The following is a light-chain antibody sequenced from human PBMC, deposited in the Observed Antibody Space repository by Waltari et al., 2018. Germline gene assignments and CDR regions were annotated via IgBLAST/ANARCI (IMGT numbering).Light chain of an antibody. V-gene: IGKV3-20*01. CDR3: QHYGTSFPVT. Sequence: EIVLAQSPDILSLSPGERATFSCRASQSVGSADLTWYQQKTGQAPRLLIFGASNSATGIPDRFSGSGSGTDFTLTISRLEPEDLAVYYCQHYGTSFPVTFGQGTRLEIK. CDR1: QSVGSAD. J-gene: IGKJ5*01. CDR2: GAS.